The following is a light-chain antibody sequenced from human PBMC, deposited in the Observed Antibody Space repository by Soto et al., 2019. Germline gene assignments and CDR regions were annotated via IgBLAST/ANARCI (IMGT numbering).Light chain of an antibody. CDR2: DAS. CDR1: QSISSW. CDR3: QQSLTMPIT. V-gene: IGKV1-5*01. J-gene: IGKJ5*01. Sequence: DIQMTQSPSTLSASVGDRVSITCRASQSISSWLAWYQQKPGKAPKLLIYDASSLESGVPSRFSGSGSGTEFTLTIADLQPDDFGTYYCQQSLTMPITFGHGTRLEIK.